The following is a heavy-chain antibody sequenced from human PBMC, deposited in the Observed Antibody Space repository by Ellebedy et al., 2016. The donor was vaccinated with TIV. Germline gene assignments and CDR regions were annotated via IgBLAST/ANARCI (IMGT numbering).Heavy chain of an antibody. Sequence: GESLKISXAASGFMFANNAMSWVRQAPGKGLEWVSSYNEGYAYFYYTNSVKGRFTISRDISKNTVYLQMNGLRADDTAMYYCAKNRGGSGPWGQGTLVTVSS. V-gene: IGHV3-23*01. CDR2: YNEGYAYF. J-gene: IGHJ5*02. D-gene: IGHD3-3*01. CDR1: GFMFANNA. CDR3: AKNRGGSGP.